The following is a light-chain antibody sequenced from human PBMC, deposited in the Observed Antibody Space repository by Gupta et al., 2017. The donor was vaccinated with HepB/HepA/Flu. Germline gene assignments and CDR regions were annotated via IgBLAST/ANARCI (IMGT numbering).Light chain of an antibody. CDR2: EVI. Sequence: QSALTQPASVSGSPGQSITISCTGSSSDVGSYNLVSWYQKYPGQAPKLIIHEVIKRPSGVSDRFSGSKSGDTASLTXSXLQAEDXANYYCCSYVGSNSVVFGGGTKVTVL. V-gene: IGLV2-23*02. CDR3: CSYVGSNSVV. CDR1: SSDVGSYNL. J-gene: IGLJ2*01.